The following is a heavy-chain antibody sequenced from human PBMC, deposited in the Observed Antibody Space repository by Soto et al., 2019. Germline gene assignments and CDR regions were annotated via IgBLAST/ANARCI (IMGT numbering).Heavy chain of an antibody. Sequence: QLQLQESGPGLVKPSETLSLTCTVSGGSISSSSYYWGWIRQPPGKGLEWIGSIYYSGTTYYNPSLGGRVTNSVDTSKSESALKLNSVTAADTAVYHGARQADTVTTQIQHWGQGTLVTVSS. CDR2: IYYSGTT. CDR3: ARQADTVTTQIQH. D-gene: IGHD4-17*01. V-gene: IGHV4-39*01. CDR1: GGSISSSSYY. J-gene: IGHJ1*01.